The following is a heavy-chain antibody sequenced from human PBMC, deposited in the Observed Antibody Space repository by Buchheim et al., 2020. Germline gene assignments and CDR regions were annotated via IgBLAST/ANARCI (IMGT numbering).Heavy chain of an antibody. D-gene: IGHD1-26*01. J-gene: IGHJ6*02. V-gene: IGHV4-4*02. CDR1: GASTATSNW. CDR3: ARGSVGATTDYYYYGMDV. Sequence: QVQLQESDPGLVKPSGTLSLTCAVSGASTATSNWWSWFRQPPGKGLEWIGEVYSGGDTNYNPSLKSRVTMSVANSNNQFSLKLSSVTAADTAVYYCARGSVGATTDYYYYGMDVWGQGTT. CDR2: VYSGGDT.